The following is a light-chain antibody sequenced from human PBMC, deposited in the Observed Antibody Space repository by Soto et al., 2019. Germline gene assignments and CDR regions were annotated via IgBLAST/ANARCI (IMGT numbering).Light chain of an antibody. Sequence: QSVLTQPPSVSAAPGQKVTISCSGSSSNIGNNYVSWYQQLPGTAPKLLIYDNNKRPSGIPDRFSGSKPGTSATLGITGLQTGDEADYYCGTWDSSLSAGQVVFGGGTKLTVL. V-gene: IGLV1-51*01. CDR1: SSNIGNNY. CDR2: DNN. CDR3: GTWDSSLSAGQVV. J-gene: IGLJ2*01.